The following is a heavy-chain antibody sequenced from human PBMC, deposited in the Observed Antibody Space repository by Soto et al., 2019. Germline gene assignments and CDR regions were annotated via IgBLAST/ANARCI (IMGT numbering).Heavy chain of an antibody. CDR1: GDSISSGDYY. Sequence: SETRSLTCTVSGDSISSGDYYWSWIRHPPGKGLEWIGYIYYSGSTYYNPSLKSRVTISVDTSKNQFSLKLSSVTAADTAVYYCARDSGARYYDSSGYYHPGGMDVWGQGTTVT. V-gene: IGHV4-30-4*01. CDR3: ARDSGARYYDSSGYYHPGGMDV. CDR2: IYYSGST. D-gene: IGHD3-22*01. J-gene: IGHJ6*02.